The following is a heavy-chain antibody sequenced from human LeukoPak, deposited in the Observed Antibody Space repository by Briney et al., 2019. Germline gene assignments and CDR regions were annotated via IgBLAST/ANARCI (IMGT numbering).Heavy chain of an antibody. CDR1: GFTVSSSY. D-gene: IGHD3-3*01. CDR3: ARAGYDFWSGYSYFDY. V-gene: IGHV3-53*01. CDR2: IYSGGST. Sequence: GGSLRLSCAASGFTVSSSYMSWVRQAPGKGLEWVSVIYSGGSTYYADSVKGRFTISRDNSKNTLYLQMNSLRAEDTAVYYCARAGYDFWSGYSYFDYWGQGTLVTVSS. J-gene: IGHJ4*02.